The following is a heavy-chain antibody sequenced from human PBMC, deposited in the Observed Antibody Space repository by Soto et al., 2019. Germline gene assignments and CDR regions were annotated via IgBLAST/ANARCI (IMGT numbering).Heavy chain of an antibody. CDR2: ITRNGGST. CDR3: ASRNCSGGSCYSRWGIYYYMDA. V-gene: IGHV3-20*04. CDR1: GFYFDDYG. Sequence: PGGSLRLSCAASGFYFDDYGMSWVRQAPGKGLEWVAGITRNGGSTGYADSVKGRFTISRDNAKNSRYLQMNSVRAEDTAVYYCASRNCSGGSCYSRWGIYYYMDAWGKGPTVTVSS. J-gene: IGHJ6*03. D-gene: IGHD2-15*01.